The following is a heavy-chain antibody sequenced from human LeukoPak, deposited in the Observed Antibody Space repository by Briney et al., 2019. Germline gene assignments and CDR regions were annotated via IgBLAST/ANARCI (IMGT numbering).Heavy chain of an antibody. Sequence: SQTLSLTCTVSADSLSRGCHYWVWIRQFPGKGLESIGFIHHSGRSRHNPSLKDRVAISVATSRKQFALKLSSVTAADTAIYYCARGGNRFGGFYFDYWGQGLQVIVSS. V-gene: IGHV4-31*03. CDR2: IHHSGRS. J-gene: IGHJ4*02. CDR1: ADSLSRGCHY. CDR3: ARGGNRFGGFYFDY. D-gene: IGHD3-10*01.